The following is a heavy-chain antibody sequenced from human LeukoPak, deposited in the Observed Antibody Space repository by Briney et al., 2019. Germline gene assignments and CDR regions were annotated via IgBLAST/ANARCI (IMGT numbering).Heavy chain of an antibody. D-gene: IGHD4-17*01. CDR1: GFTFSSYA. Sequence: GGSLRLPCAASGFTFSSYAMSWVRQAPGKGLEWVSAISGNGGSTYYADSVKGRFTISRDNSRNTLYLQVNSLRAEDTAVYYCARDSPYPGPYGAYDYFDYWGQGTLVTVSS. CDR3: ARDSPYPGPYGAYDYFDY. V-gene: IGHV3-23*01. CDR2: ISGNGGST. J-gene: IGHJ4*02.